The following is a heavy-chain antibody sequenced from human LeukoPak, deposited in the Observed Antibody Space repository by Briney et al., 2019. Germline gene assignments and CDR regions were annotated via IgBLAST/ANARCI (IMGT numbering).Heavy chain of an antibody. CDR1: GFTFSSSW. CDR3: ASRSSVAASGPG. CDR2: INQDGSEK. Sequence: GGSLRLSCAASGFTFSSSWMSWVRQAPGKGLEWVANINQDGSEKYYVDSVKGRFTISRDNAKNSLYLQMSSLRAEDTALYYCASRSSVAASGPGWGQGTLVTVSS. D-gene: IGHD2-15*01. V-gene: IGHV3-7*01. J-gene: IGHJ4*02.